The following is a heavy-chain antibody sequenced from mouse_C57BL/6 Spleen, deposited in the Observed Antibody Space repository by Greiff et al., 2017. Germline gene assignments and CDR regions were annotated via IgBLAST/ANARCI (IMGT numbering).Heavy chain of an antibody. CDR1: GYTFTSYG. CDR2: IYPRSGNT. Sequence: VQLQQSGAELARPGASVKLSCKASGYTFTSYGISWVKQRTGQGLEWIGEIYPRSGNTYYNEKFKGKATLTADKSSSTAYMELRSLTSEDSAVYFCARSEGTYYSNYVDAMDYWGQGTSVTVSS. CDR3: ARSEGTYYSNYVDAMDY. D-gene: IGHD2-5*01. V-gene: IGHV1-81*01. J-gene: IGHJ4*01.